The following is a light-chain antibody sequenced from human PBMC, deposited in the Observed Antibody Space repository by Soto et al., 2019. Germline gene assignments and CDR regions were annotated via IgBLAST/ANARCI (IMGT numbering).Light chain of an antibody. J-gene: IGKJ3*01. CDR2: GAS. CDR3: QQYGTIPLT. CDR1: QSVRSNH. Sequence: EIVLTQSQGTLSLSPGERATLSCRASQSVRSNHLAWYQQKPGQAPRLLIYGASISVIGIPDRFRGCGSGTDFTLTVSRLEPEDFAVYHCQQYGTIPLTFGPGTKVDIK. V-gene: IGKV3-20*01.